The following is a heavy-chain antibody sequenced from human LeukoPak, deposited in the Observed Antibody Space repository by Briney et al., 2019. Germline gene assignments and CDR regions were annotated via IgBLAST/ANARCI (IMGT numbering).Heavy chain of an antibody. J-gene: IGHJ5*02. CDR3: ARRSSAGNWFDP. CDR1: GYTFTSYG. CDR2: ISAYNGNT. Sequence: ASVKVSCKASGYTFTSYGISWVRQAPGQGLEWMGWISAYNGNTNYAQKLQGRVTMTIDTSTSTAYMELRSLRSDDTAVYYCARRSSAGNWFDPWGQGTLVTVSS. D-gene: IGHD1-26*01. V-gene: IGHV1-18*01.